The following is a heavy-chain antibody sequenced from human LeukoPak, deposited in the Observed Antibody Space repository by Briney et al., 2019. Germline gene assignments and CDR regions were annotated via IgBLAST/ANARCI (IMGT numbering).Heavy chain of an antibody. V-gene: IGHV3-23*01. Sequence: GGSLRLSCAASGFTFSSYAMSWVRQAPGKGLEWVSAISGSGGSTYYADSVKGRFTISRDNSKNTLYLQMNSLRAEDTAVYYCAKGDYLTTDPLRNAEYFQHWGQGTLVTVSS. CDR2: ISGSGGST. CDR3: AKGDYLTTDPLRNAEYFQH. CDR1: GFTFSSYA. D-gene: IGHD4-11*01. J-gene: IGHJ1*01.